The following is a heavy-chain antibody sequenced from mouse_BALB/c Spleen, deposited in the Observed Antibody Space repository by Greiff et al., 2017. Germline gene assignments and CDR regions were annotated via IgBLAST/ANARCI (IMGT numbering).Heavy chain of an antibody. J-gene: IGHJ1*01. D-gene: IGHD1-1*01. Sequence: EVKVVESGGGLVQPGGSMKLSCVASGFTFSNYWMNWVRQSPEKGLEWVAEIRLKSNNYATHYAESVKGRFTISRDDSKSSVYLQMNNLRAEDTGIYYCTRDRGYYYGSRFDVWGAGTTVTVSS. CDR1: GFTFSNYW. CDR2: IRLKSNNYAT. V-gene: IGHV6-6*02. CDR3: TRDRGYYYGSRFDV.